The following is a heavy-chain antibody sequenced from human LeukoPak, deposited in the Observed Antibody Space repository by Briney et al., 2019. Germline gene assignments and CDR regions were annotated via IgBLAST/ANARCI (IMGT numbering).Heavy chain of an antibody. Sequence: TSETLSLTCTVSGGSISSSSYYWGWIRQPPGKGLEWIGSIYYSGSTYYNPSLKSRVTISLDTSKNQFSLKLTSVTAADTAVYFCARGTYYSDSSGYSYYSYYYMDVWGKGTTVTISS. J-gene: IGHJ6*03. CDR2: IYYSGST. CDR1: GGSISSSSYY. V-gene: IGHV4-39*07. D-gene: IGHD3-22*01. CDR3: ARGTYYSDSSGYSYYSYYYMDV.